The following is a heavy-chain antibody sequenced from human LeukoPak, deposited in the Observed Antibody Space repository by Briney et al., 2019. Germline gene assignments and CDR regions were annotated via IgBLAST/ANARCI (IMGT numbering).Heavy chain of an antibody. Sequence: GGSLRLSCAASGFTFSSYGMHWVRQAPGKGLEWVAFIRYDGSNKYYADSVKGRFTMSRDNAKNTLYLQMNSLRAEDTAVYYCARRVKYYYYYMDVWGKGTTVTISS. CDR1: GFTFSSYG. V-gene: IGHV3-30*02. CDR2: IRYDGSNK. CDR3: ARRVKYYYYYMDV. D-gene: IGHD4-11*01. J-gene: IGHJ6*03.